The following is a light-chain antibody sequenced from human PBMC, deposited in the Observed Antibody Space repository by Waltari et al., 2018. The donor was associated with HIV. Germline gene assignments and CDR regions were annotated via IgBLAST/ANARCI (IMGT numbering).Light chain of an antibody. J-gene: IGLJ1*01. V-gene: IGLV2-14*03. CDR3: ASYTVNSTGV. Sequence: QSALSQPASVSASPGQSVAISCSGSASDIGRSNYVSWYQQHPDKTPRLILFDVNNRPSGISYRFSGSKSGTTASLTISTVETDDEADYYCASYTVNSTGVFGSGTKLTVL. CDR1: ASDIGRSNY. CDR2: DVN.